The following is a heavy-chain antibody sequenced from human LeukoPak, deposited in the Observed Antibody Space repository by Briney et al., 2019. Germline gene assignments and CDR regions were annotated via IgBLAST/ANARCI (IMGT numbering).Heavy chain of an antibody. CDR3: ARGRVRFLEWLLLGNWFDP. V-gene: IGHV4-34*01. CDR1: GGSFSGYY. CDR2: INHSGST. D-gene: IGHD3-3*01. Sequence: SETLSLTCAVYGGSFSGYYWSWIRQPPGKGLEWIGEINHSGSTNYNPSLKSRVTISVDTSKNQFSLKLSGVTAADTAVYYCARGRVRFLEWLLLGNWFDPWGQGTLVTVSS. J-gene: IGHJ5*02.